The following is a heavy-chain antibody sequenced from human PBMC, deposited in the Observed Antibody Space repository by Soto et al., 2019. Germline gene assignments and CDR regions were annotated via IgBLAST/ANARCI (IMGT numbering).Heavy chain of an antibody. CDR2: IYNSGIT. V-gene: IGHV4-30-4*01. CDR3: ARGVTVFGLVSRFWFDP. CDR1: GGSISSGDCS. D-gene: IGHD3-3*01. Sequence: PSETLSVTCTVAGGSISSGDCSWSWVRQSPGKGLEWIGHIYNSGITYYNPSLKSRVVISIDTSRNQFSLRLNSLTAADRAVYFCARGVTVFGLVSRFWFDPWGQGTVVTVSS. J-gene: IGHJ5*02.